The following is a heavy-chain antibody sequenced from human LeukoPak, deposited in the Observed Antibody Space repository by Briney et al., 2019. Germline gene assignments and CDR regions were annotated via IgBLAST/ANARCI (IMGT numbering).Heavy chain of an antibody. Sequence: GASLQISSKASGYRFSYYWIGWVRRMPGKGLEWMGIIYPGDSKTRYSPSFQGQVTISADKSINAAYLQWSSLQASDTAIYYCARYNYGANLVGDAFDMWGQGTMVTVSS. CDR1: GYRFSYYW. J-gene: IGHJ3*02. V-gene: IGHV5-51*01. D-gene: IGHD4-23*01. CDR3: ARYNYGANLVGDAFDM. CDR2: IYPGDSKT.